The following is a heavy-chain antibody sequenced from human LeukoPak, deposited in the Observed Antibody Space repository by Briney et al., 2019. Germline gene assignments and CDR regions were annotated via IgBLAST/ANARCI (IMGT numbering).Heavy chain of an antibody. V-gene: IGHV1-18*01. CDR1: GYTFTSYG. J-gene: IGHJ5*02. D-gene: IGHD2-2*01. CDR2: ISGYNGNT. Sequence: GPSVKVSCTASGYTFTSYGISWVRQAPGQGLEWMGWISGYNGNTNYAQQVQGRVTMTTDTSTSTAYMELRSLRSDDTAVYYCARHSTGYCSSTGCRGNHNWFDPWGQGTLVTVSS. CDR3: ARHSTGYCSSTGCRGNHNWFDP.